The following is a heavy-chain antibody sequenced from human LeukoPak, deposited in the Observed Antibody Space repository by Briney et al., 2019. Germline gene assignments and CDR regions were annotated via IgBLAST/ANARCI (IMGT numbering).Heavy chain of an antibody. J-gene: IGHJ4*02. CDR2: INPNSGGA. CDR3: ARRARSSTSCIDY. CDR1: GYTFTGYY. D-gene: IGHD2-2*01. V-gene: IGHV1-2*02. Sequence: ASVKVSCKASGYTFTGYYMHWVRHAPGQGLEWMGWINPNSGGANYAQKFQGRVTMTRDTSISTAYMELSRLRSDDTAVYYCARRARSSTSCIDYWGQGTLVTVSS.